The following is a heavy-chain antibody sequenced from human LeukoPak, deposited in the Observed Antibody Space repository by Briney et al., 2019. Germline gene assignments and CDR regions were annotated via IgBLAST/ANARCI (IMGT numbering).Heavy chain of an antibody. J-gene: IGHJ4*02. CDR1: GGSISTYY. D-gene: IGHD2/OR15-2a*01. Sequence: PSETLSLTCTVSGGSISTYYWSWIRQPPGKGLEWIGYIYYSGSTNYNPSLKSRVTISVDTSKNQFSLKLSSVTAADTAVYYCARHKDETFHFDYWGQGTLVTVSS. V-gene: IGHV4-59*08. CDR3: ARHKDETFHFDY. CDR2: IYYSGST.